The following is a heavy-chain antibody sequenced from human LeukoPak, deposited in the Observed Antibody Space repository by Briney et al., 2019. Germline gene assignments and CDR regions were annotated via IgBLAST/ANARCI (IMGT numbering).Heavy chain of an antibody. Sequence: GGSLRLSCAASGFTFDDYAMHWVRQAPGKGLEWVSLISGDGGSTYYADSVKGRFTISRDNSKNSLYLQMNSLRTEDTAMYYCAKYIARVGATPHGAFDIWGEETIVTVSS. CDR1: GFTFDDYA. V-gene: IGHV3-43*02. CDR2: ISGDGGST. D-gene: IGHD1-26*01. CDR3: AKYIARVGATPHGAFDI. J-gene: IGHJ3*02.